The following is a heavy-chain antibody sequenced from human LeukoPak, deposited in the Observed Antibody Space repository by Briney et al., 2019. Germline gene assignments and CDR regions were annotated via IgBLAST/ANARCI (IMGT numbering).Heavy chain of an antibody. J-gene: IGHJ4*02. CDR2: IKQDGSEQ. CDR3: ARVGKSGSYPFDY. D-gene: IGHD1-26*01. V-gene: IGHV3-7*05. Sequence: PGGSLRLSCAASGFTFNNYWMTWVRQAPGKGLGWLANIKQDGSEQYYVDSVKGRFTISRDNTKNSLYLQMNSLRAEDTAVYYCARVGKSGSYPFDYWGQGSLVTVSS. CDR1: GFTFNNYW.